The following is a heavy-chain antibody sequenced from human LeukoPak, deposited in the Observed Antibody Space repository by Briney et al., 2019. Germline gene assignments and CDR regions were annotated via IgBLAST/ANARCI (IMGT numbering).Heavy chain of an antibody. Sequence: ASVKVSCKASGYTFTSYDINWVRQATGQGLEWMGWMNPNSGNTGYAQKFQGRVTMTRNTSISTAYMELSSLRSEDTAVYYCAREPQSTAVAGMYYFDYXGQGTLVTVSS. CDR2: MNPNSGNT. D-gene: IGHD6-19*01. CDR1: GYTFTSYD. CDR3: AREPQSTAVAGMYYFDY. V-gene: IGHV1-8*01. J-gene: IGHJ4*02.